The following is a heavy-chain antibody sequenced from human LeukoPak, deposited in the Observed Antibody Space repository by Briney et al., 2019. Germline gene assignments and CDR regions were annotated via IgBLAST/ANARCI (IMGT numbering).Heavy chain of an antibody. CDR3: ARDRVGSGWLGESDY. Sequence: GGSLRLSCAASGFTFSSYAMHWVRQAPGRGLEWVAVISYDGSNKYYADSVKGRFTISRDNSKNTLYLQMNSLRAEDTAVYYCARDRVGSGWLGESDYWGQGTLVTVSS. D-gene: IGHD6-19*01. CDR1: GFTFSSYA. V-gene: IGHV3-30-3*01. CDR2: ISYDGSNK. J-gene: IGHJ4*02.